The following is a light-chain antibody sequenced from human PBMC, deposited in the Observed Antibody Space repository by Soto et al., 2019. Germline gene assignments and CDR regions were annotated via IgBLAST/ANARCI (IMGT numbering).Light chain of an antibody. Sequence: QAVVTQPASVSGSPGQSITISCTGTTSDVGAYNYVSWYQQHPGKAPKLMIYTVSNRPSGVSNRFSGSKSGNTASLTISGLQAEDEADYYCSSYTSINTRLFGGGTKVTVL. CDR3: SSYTSINTRL. CDR1: TSDVGAYNY. J-gene: IGLJ2*01. CDR2: TVS. V-gene: IGLV2-14*01.